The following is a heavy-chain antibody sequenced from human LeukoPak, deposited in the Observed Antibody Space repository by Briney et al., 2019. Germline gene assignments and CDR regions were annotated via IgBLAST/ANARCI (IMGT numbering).Heavy chain of an antibody. J-gene: IGHJ5*01. Sequence: PGGSLRLSCLASGFTFSDYWLTCVRQAPGKGLEWVANIKEDGSVKYYVDSVKVRFSISRDNAKNSLYLQLNSLRVEDTAVYYCATEGSDGRRSFGWFDSWGQGTLVTVSS. CDR3: ATEGSDGRRSFGWFDS. V-gene: IGHV3-7*01. CDR1: GFTFSDYW. D-gene: IGHD3-3*01. CDR2: IKEDGSVK.